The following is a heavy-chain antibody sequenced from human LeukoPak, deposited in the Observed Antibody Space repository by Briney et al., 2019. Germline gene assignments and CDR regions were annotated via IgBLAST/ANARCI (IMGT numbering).Heavy chain of an antibody. CDR2: ISYDGSNR. CDR3: AGVSESGWYYFDY. CDR1: AFTLSNLA. V-gene: IGHV3-33*05. Sequence: GRSLRLACPPDAFTLSNLAMRCVRQPPGSGIQWVVVISYDGSNRCHTDSVKGRFTISRDNSKCTLHLQMSSMREEDTAVYFCAGVSESGWYYFDYWGQGTLVTVSS. D-gene: IGHD6-19*01. J-gene: IGHJ4*02.